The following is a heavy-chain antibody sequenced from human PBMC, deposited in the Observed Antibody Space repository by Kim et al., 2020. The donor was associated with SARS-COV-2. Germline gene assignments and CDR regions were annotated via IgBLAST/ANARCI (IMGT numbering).Heavy chain of an antibody. CDR3: ARVVARYQLLGGWFDP. Sequence: ASVKVSCKASGYTFTSYGISWVRQAPGQGLEWMGWISAYNGNTNYAQKLQGRVTMTTDTSTSTAYMELRSLRSDDTAVYYCARVVARYQLLGGWFDPWGQGTLVTVSS. J-gene: IGHJ5*02. D-gene: IGHD2-2*01. CDR1: GYTFTSYG. CDR2: ISAYNGNT. V-gene: IGHV1-18*01.